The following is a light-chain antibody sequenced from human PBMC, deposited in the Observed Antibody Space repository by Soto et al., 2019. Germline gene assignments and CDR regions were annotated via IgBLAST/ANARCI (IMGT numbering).Light chain of an antibody. CDR1: ESVSSN. J-gene: IGKJ2*01. Sequence: IVLTQCTATLSVSQGDRATLSCMASESVSSNVAWYQQKPGQTPRLLIYGASTRATGVPPRFSGSRSGTEFTLTISSLQSEDFAVYYCQQYFNWPPYTFGQGTKVDVK. CDR3: QQYFNWPPYT. CDR2: GAS. V-gene: IGKV3-15*01.